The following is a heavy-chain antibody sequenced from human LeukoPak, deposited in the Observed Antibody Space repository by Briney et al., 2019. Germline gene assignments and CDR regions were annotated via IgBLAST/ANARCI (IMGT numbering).Heavy chain of an antibody. CDR2: SNTDGTI. J-gene: IGHJ3*01. Sequence: GGSLRLSCAASGFTFSYYSMNWVRQAPGKGLEWISYSNTDGTISYADSVKGRFTISRDNAENSLYLQMNSLRDENTAVYFCVRDRDYAFDFWGQGTMVTVSS. V-gene: IGHV3-48*02. CDR1: GFTFSYYS. CDR3: VRDRDYAFDF.